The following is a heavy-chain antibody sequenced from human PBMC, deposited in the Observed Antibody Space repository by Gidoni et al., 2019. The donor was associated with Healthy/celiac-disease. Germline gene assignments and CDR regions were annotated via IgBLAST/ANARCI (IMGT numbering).Heavy chain of an antibody. D-gene: IGHD6-13*01. CDR1: GFTFSSYS. CDR2: ISSSSSYI. CDR3: ARGLGSWDYFDY. Sequence: EVQLVESGGGLVKPGGSLRLSCAASGFTFSSYSMNWVRQAPGKRLEWVSSISSSSSYIYYADSVKGRFTISRDNAKNSLYLQMNSLRAEDTAVYYCARGLGSWDYFDYWGQGTLVTVSS. V-gene: IGHV3-21*01. J-gene: IGHJ4*02.